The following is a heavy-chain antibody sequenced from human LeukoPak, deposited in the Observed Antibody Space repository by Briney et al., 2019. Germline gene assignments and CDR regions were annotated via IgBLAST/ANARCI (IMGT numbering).Heavy chain of an antibody. V-gene: IGHV3-7*01. CDR2: IKQDGSEK. CDR3: ARDRGWGLRFLNY. Sequence: PGGSLRLSCAASGFPFSSYWMTWVRQAPGKGLEWVANIKQDGSEKYYVDSVKGRFTISRDNAKNSLYLQMDSLRAEDTAMYFCARDRGWGLRFLNYWGQGTLVTVSS. CDR1: GFPFSSYW. D-gene: IGHD4-17*01. J-gene: IGHJ4*02.